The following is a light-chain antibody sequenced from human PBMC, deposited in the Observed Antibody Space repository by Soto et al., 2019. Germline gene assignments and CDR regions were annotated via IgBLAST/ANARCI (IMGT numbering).Light chain of an antibody. V-gene: IGKV3-20*01. J-gene: IGKJ1*01. CDR1: QSVSSTY. CDR3: QQYGSSGT. CDR2: GAS. Sequence: EIVLTQSPGTLSLSPGERATLSCRASQSVSSTYLAWYQQKPGPAPRLLIYGASSRATGIPDRFSGSGSGTEFTLTISSLQSEDFAVYYCQQYGSSGTFGQGTKVDIK.